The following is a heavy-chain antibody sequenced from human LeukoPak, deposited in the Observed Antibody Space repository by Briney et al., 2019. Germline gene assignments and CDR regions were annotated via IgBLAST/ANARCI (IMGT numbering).Heavy chain of an antibody. J-gene: IGHJ6*02. CDR2: INPNSGGT. Sequence: GASVKVSCKASGYTFSGYYMHWVRQAPGQGREWMGWINPNSGGTKYTQKFQGRVTMTRDTSISTVYMELSRLRSDDSAVYYCARVGYCSGGACYSGPMDVWGQGTTVTVSS. CDR3: ARVGYCSGGACYSGPMDV. CDR1: GYTFSGYY. V-gene: IGHV1-2*02. D-gene: IGHD2-15*01.